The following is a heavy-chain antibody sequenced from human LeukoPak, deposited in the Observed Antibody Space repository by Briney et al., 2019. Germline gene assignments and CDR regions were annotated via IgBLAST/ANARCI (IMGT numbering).Heavy chain of an antibody. CDR2: IYSGGGT. Sequence: GGSLRLSCAASGFTVSSNDMSWVRQAPGKGLEWVSVIYSGGGTYYADSVKGRFTISMDNSKNTLYLQMNSLRAEDTAVYYCAKGGDSYGYEPDYYYYGMDVWGQGTTVTVSS. CDR3: AKGGDSYGYEPDYYYYGMDV. D-gene: IGHD5-18*01. J-gene: IGHJ6*02. CDR1: GFTVSSND. V-gene: IGHV3-66*01.